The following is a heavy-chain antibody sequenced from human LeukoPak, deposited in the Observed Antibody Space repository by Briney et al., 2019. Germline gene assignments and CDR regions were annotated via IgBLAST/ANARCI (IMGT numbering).Heavy chain of an antibody. CDR3: AKDLSIVVVVAATGGFDY. J-gene: IGHJ4*02. CDR2: ISGGGGST. Sequence: PGGSLRLSCAASGFTFSSYAMSWVRQAPGKGLEWVSAISGGGGSTYYADSVKGRFTISRDNSKNTLYLQMNSLRAEDTAVYYCAKDLSIVVVVAATGGFDYWGQGTLVTVSS. CDR1: GFTFSSYA. D-gene: IGHD2-15*01. V-gene: IGHV3-23*01.